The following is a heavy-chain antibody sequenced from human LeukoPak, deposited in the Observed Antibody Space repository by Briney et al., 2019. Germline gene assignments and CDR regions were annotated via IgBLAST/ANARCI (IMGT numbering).Heavy chain of an antibody. Sequence: PGGSLRLSCAASGSTFSSYAMSWVRQAPGKGLEWVSAISGSGDSTYYADSVKGRFTISRDNSKNTLYLQMNSLRAEDTAVYYCAKDSRSCSSTSCPPKPVDYWGQGTLVTVSS. D-gene: IGHD2-2*01. CDR3: AKDSRSCSSTSCPPKPVDY. CDR1: GSTFSSYA. J-gene: IGHJ4*02. V-gene: IGHV3-23*01. CDR2: ISGSGDST.